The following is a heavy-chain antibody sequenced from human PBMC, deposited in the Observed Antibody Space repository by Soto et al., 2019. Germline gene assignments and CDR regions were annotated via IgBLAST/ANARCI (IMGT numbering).Heavy chain of an antibody. D-gene: IGHD3-22*01. CDR1: GGSLSGYY. Sequence: QVQLQQWGAGLLKPSETLSLTCAVYGGSLSGYYWSWIRQPPGKGPAWIGEINHRGGTNYNPSLKSRVAISVDTSKNQFSLKLSSVTAADTAVYYCAREWPGSRGYFDYWGQGTLVTVSS. CDR2: INHRGGT. J-gene: IGHJ4*02. V-gene: IGHV4-34*01. CDR3: AREWPGSRGYFDY.